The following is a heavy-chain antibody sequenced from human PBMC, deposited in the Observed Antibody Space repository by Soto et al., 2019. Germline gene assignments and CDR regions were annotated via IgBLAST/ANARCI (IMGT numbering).Heavy chain of an antibody. CDR3: ALGDGYNIYFDY. CDR1: GFTFSNYA. Sequence: GGSLRLSCAASGFTFSNYAMHWVRQAPGKGLEWVAVISYDGSNKYHVDSVKGRFTISRDNSKNTMYLQMNSLRAEDTAVYYCALGDGYNIYFDYWGQGTLVTVSS. CDR2: ISYDGSNK. J-gene: IGHJ4*02. D-gene: IGHD5-12*01. V-gene: IGHV3-30*03.